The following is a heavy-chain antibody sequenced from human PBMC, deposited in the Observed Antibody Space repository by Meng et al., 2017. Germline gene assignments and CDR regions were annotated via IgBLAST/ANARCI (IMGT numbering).Heavy chain of an antibody. V-gene: IGHV1-8*01. J-gene: IGHJ3*02. CDR1: GYTFTSYD. CDR2: MNPNSGNT. CDR3: AVIPYGDYRDSFYAFDI. Sequence: ASVKVSCKASGYTFTSYDINWVRQATGQGLEWMGWMNPNSGNTGYAQKFQGRVTMTRNTSISTAYMELSSLRSEDTAVYYCAVIPYGDYRDSFYAFDIWGQGTMVTVSS. D-gene: IGHD4-17*01.